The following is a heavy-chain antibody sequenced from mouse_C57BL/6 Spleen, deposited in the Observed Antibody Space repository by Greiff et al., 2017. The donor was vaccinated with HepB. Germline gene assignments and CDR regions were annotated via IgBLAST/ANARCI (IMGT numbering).Heavy chain of an antibody. Sequence: EVQGVESGGGLVKPGGSLKLSCAASGFTFSDYGMHWVRQAPEEGLEWVAYISSGSSTIDYADTVQGRFTISRDNAKNTLFLQMTSLRSEDTAMYYCARTGTRDFDYWGQGTTLTVSS. CDR3: ARTGTRDFDY. J-gene: IGHJ2*01. CDR1: GFTFSDYG. V-gene: IGHV5-17*01. D-gene: IGHD4-1*01. CDR2: ISSGSSTI.